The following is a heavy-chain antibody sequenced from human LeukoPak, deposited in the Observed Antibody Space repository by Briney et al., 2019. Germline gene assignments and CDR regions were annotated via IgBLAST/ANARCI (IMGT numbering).Heavy chain of an antibody. CDR1: GGSISSYY. CDR3: ATSWDYYDSSGYYAPFDY. Sequence: PSGTLSLTCTVSGGSISSYYWSWIRQPPGKGLEWIGYIYYSGSTNYNPSLKSRVTISVDTSKNQFSLKLSSVTAADTAVYYCATSWDYYDSSGYYAPFDYWGQGTLVTVSS. J-gene: IGHJ4*02. D-gene: IGHD3-22*01. V-gene: IGHV4-59*01. CDR2: IYYSGST.